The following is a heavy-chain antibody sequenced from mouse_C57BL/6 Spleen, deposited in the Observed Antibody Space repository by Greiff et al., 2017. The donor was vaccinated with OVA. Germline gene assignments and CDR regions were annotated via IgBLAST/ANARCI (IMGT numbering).Heavy chain of an antibody. CDR1: GFTFSSYA. D-gene: IGHD2-5*01. V-gene: IGHV5-9-1*02. J-gene: IGHJ4*01. Sequence: EVKVVESGEGLVKPGGSLKLSCAASGFTFSSYAMSWVRQTPEKRLEWVAYISSGGDYIYYADTVKGRFTISRDNARNTLYLQMSSLQSEDTAMYYCTRGDYSNYEGDAMDYWGQGTSVTVSS. CDR3: TRGDYSNYEGDAMDY. CDR2: ISSGGDYI.